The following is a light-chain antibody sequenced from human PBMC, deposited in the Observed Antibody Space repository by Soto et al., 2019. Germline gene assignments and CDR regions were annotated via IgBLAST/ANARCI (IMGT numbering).Light chain of an antibody. CDR3: QQHGTPSPD. CDR1: QSVISTD. V-gene: IGKV3-20*01. Sequence: ELVLTQSPGTLSLSPGERATLSCRASQSVISTDLAWYQQKPGQAPRLLVYAASSRTSGIPDRFSGSGSGTDFTLTISTLEPEDVAVYDCQQHGTPSPDFGGGTMVEI. J-gene: IGKJ4*01. CDR2: AAS.